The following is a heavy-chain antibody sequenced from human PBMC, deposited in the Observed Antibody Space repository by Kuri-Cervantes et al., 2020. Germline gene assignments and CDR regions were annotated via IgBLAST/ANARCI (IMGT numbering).Heavy chain of an antibody. CDR3: AKVDGRVGYYGMDV. Sequence: SVKVSCKASGYTFTSYAMNWVRQAPGQGLEWMGWVNTNTGNPTYAQGFTGRFVFSLDTSVSTAYLQISSLKAEDTAVYYCAKVDGRVGYYGMDVWGQGTTVTVSS. CDR1: GYTFTSYA. J-gene: IGHJ6*02. V-gene: IGHV7-4-1*02. D-gene: IGHD5-24*01. CDR2: VNTNTGNP.